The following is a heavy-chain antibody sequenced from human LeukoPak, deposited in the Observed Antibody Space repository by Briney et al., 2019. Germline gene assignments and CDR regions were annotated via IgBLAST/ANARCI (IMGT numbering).Heavy chain of an antibody. J-gene: IGHJ4*02. CDR1: EFTFSAYW. D-gene: IGHD3-16*01. V-gene: IGHV3-7*01. CDR2: INQDGSEK. CDR3: ATYEVLGY. Sequence: GGSLRLSCVVSEFTFSAYWMSWVRQPPEKGLEWVANINQDGSEKYYLDSVKGRFTISRDNAKNSLYLQMNSLRVEDTADYYCATYEVLGYWGQGTLVTVSS.